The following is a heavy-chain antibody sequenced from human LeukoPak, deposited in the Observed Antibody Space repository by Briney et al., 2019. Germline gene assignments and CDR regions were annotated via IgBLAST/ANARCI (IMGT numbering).Heavy chain of an antibody. J-gene: IGHJ6*03. CDR2: IIPFFAII. D-gene: IGHD2-8*02. V-gene: IGHV1-69*13. CDR1: GGTFSNFG. CDR3: ARVLSGRTVWSPYYYYYMDV. Sequence: ASVKVSCKASGGTFSNFGFTWVRQAPGQGLEWMGGIIPFFAIINYAERFQGRVAISADESTTTAYMELSNLRSEDTAVYYCARVLSGRTVWSPYYYYYMDVWGKGTTVTISS.